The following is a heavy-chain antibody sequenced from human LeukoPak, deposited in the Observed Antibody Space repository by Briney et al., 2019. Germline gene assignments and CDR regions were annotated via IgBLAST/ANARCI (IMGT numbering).Heavy chain of an antibody. D-gene: IGHD3-10*01. CDR3: ARDWTVYYGSGYFDY. V-gene: IGHV1-3*01. Sequence: ASVKVSCKASGYTFTSYAMHWVRQAPGQRLEWMGWINAGNGNTKYSQKFQGRVTITRDTSASTAYMELSSLRSEDTAVYYCARDWTVYYGSGYFDYWGQGTLVTVSS. J-gene: IGHJ4*02. CDR1: GYTFTSYA. CDR2: INAGNGNT.